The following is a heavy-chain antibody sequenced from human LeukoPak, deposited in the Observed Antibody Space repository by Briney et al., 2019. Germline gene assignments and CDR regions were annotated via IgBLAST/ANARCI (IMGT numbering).Heavy chain of an antibody. CDR3: ARDLPYYGSGDAFDI. J-gene: IGHJ3*02. D-gene: IGHD3-10*01. Sequence: SETLSLTCTVSGGSISSYYWSWIRQPPGKGLEWIGYIYYSGSTNYNPSLKSRVTISVDTSKNQFSLKLSSVTAADTAVYYCARDLPYYGSGDAFDIGGQGTMVTVSS. CDR2: IYYSGST. CDR1: GGSISSYY. V-gene: IGHV4-59*01.